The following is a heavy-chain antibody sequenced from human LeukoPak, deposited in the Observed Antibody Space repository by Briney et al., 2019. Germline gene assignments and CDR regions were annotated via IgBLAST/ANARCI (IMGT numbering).Heavy chain of an antibody. CDR1: GFTLRNYE. V-gene: IGHV3-48*03. D-gene: IGHD1-1*01. J-gene: IGHJ4*02. CDR2: ISSTAI. Sequence: GASLRLSCAASGFTLRNYEMNWVRQAPGKGLEWVSYISSTAIYSADSVKGRFTISRDSAKNSLYLQMSSLRAEDTAVDYCAKVSGTAPNYFDCWSQGTLVTVSS. CDR3: AKVSGTAPNYFDC.